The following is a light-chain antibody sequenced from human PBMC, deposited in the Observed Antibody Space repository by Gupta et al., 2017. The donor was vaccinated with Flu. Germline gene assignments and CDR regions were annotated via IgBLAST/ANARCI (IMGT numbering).Light chain of an antibody. CDR1: SSEVGSNNL. CDR3: CSYAASSSTV. CDR2: EVT. J-gene: IGLJ1*01. Sequence: ITISGTGTSSEVGSNNLVSWYQQHPGKAPKLIICEVTKRPSGIANRFSGSKTGSTAALTISGLQAEDEADYYCCSYAASSSTVFGTGTKVTVL. V-gene: IGLV2-23*02.